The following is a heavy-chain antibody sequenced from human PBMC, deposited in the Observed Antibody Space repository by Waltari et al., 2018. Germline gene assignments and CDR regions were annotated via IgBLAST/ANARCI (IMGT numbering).Heavy chain of an antibody. Sequence: EVQLVESGGGLVRPGGSLRLSCVASGFTFSSACMGWVRQVPGKGLEWVARIKSKSEGAYIDYAEPVKGRFIISRDDSESTLYLHMSSLRDEDTAVYFCAPGLLWFRRTFDHWGQGTLVSVSS. CDR2: IKSKSEGAYI. J-gene: IGHJ4*02. D-gene: IGHD2-21*01. CDR1: GFTFSSAC. V-gene: IGHV3-15*01. CDR3: APGLLWFRRTFDH.